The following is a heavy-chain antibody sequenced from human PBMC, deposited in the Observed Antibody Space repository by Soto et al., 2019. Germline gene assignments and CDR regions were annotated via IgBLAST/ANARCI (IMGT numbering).Heavy chain of an antibody. Sequence: PGGSLRLSCAASGFTFSSYEMNWVRQAPGKGLEWVSYISSSGSTIYYADSVKGRFTISRDNAKNSLYLQMNSLRAEDTAVYYCARPTVPDYYYGMDVWGQGATVTVSS. CDR2: ISSSGSTI. CDR3: ARPTVPDYYYGMDV. D-gene: IGHD4-17*01. CDR1: GFTFSSYE. J-gene: IGHJ6*02. V-gene: IGHV3-48*03.